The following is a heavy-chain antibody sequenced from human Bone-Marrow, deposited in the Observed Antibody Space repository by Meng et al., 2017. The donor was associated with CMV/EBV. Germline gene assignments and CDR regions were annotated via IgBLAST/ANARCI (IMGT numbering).Heavy chain of an antibody. J-gene: IGHJ4*02. D-gene: IGHD6-13*01. Sequence: SGGTLSSYGISWVRRAPGQGLEWMGGVIPMFGTTNYAQKFQGRVTITADKSTNAAYMELSSLRSEDTAVYYCARCIAAAAVGLYYFDYWGQGTLVTVSS. CDR1: GGTLSSYG. CDR3: ARCIAAAAVGLYYFDY. CDR2: VIPMFGTT. V-gene: IGHV1-69*06.